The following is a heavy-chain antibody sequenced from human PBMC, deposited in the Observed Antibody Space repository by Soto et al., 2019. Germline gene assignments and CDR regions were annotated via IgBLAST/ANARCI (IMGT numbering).Heavy chain of an antibody. CDR3: LKQAHGLVGVAFDY. J-gene: IGHJ4*02. CDR1: GFIFSEST. Sequence: EVQLVESGGGLVQPGGSLRLSCSASGFIFSESTIYWVRQVPGKGLEAISAVSTSGRSTYYADSVKDRFTISRDNSKNTLFLQVGSLRPEDTAIYYCLKQAHGLVGVAFDYWGQGTQVTVAS. CDR2: VSTSGRST. V-gene: IGHV3-64D*06. D-gene: IGHD2-15*01.